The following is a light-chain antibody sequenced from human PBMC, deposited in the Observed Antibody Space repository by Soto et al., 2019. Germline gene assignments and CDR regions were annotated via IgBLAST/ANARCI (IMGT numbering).Light chain of an antibody. V-gene: IGLV2-14*01. CDR3: TSYTSSDSYV. Sequence: QSALTQPASVSGSPGQSITISCTGTSSDVGGYNYVSWYQQHPGKAPKLLIYDVTIRPSGVSNRFSASKSGNTASLTISGLQAADEADYYCTSYTSSDSYVFGTGTKLTVL. CDR2: DVT. CDR1: SSDVGGYNY. J-gene: IGLJ1*01.